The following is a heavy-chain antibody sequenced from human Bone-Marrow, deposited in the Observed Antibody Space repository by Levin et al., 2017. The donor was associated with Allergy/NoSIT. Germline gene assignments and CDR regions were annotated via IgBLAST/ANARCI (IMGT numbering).Heavy chain of an antibody. V-gene: IGHV1-69*06. CDR1: GGTFSSYA. CDR2: IIPIFGTA. J-gene: IGHJ4*02. Sequence: SVKVSCKASGGTFSSYAISWVRQAPGQGLEWMGGIIPIFGTANYAQKFQGRVTITADKSTSTAYMELSSLRSEDTAVYYCARVRIAAAGYFDYWGQGTLVTVSS. CDR3: ARVRIAAAGYFDY. D-gene: IGHD6-13*01.